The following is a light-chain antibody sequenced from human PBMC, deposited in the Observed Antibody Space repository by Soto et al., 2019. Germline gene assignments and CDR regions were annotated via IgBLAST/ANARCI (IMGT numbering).Light chain of an antibody. CDR2: AAT. J-gene: IGKJ1*01. CDR3: QQYSNWLPWT. V-gene: IGKV1-9*01. Sequence: QSTSSLSASLGDRVTITCRASQGIGSFLGWYQQKPGKAPKLLIYAATTLQSGGPARFHASGSGTDLPSTISSLYFEDFAVSYWQQYSNWLPWTFGRGTTA. CDR1: QGIGSF.